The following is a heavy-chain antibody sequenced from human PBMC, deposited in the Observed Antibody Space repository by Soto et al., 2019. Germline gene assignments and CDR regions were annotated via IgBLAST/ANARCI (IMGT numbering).Heavy chain of an antibody. CDR3: TTDSRTTLPEIRFDY. CDR2: ISSSSSYI. Sequence: GGSLRLSCAASGFTFSSYSMNWVRQAPGKGLEWVSSISSSSSYIYYADSVKGRFTISRDNAKNSLYLQMNSLKIEDTGVYYCTTDSRTTLPEIRFDYWGHGTQVTVSS. J-gene: IGHJ4*01. D-gene: IGHD1-26*01. V-gene: IGHV3-21*03. CDR1: GFTFSSYS.